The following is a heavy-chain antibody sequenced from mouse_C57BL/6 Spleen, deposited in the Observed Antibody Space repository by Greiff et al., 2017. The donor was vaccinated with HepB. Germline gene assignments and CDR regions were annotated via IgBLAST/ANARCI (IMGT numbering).Heavy chain of an antibody. J-gene: IGHJ1*03. CDR3: ARSLTTVVPTGYFDV. V-gene: IGHV3-8*01. CDR2: ISYSGST. CDR1: GYSITSDY. Sequence: VQLQQSGPGLAKPSQTLSLTCSVTGYSITSDYWNWIRKFPGNKLEYMGYISYSGSTYYNPSLKSRISITRDTSKNQYYLQLNSVTTEDTATYYCARSLTTVVPTGYFDVWGTGTTVTVSS. D-gene: IGHD1-1*01.